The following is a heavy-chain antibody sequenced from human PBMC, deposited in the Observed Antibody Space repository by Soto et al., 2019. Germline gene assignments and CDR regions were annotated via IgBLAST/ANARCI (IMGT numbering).Heavy chain of an antibody. CDR2: INYSGST. Sequence: SETLSLTCAVYGGSFSGYYWSWIRQPPGKGLEWIGYINYSGSTNYNPSLESRVTISVDKSKNQFSLKLMSLSAADTAVYYCGRLEGLATISYYFDYWGQGALVTVS. CDR1: GGSFSGYY. J-gene: IGHJ4*02. D-gene: IGHD3-9*01. CDR3: GRLEGLATISYYFDY. V-gene: IGHV4-34*01.